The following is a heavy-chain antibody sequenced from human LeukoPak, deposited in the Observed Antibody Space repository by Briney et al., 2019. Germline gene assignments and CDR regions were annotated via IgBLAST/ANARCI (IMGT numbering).Heavy chain of an antibody. CDR1: GFTFSDHY. J-gene: IGHJ4*02. D-gene: IGHD3-10*01. CDR3: ARDFSYYGSGSYYDY. CDR2: TRNKANSYTT. V-gene: IGHV3-72*01. Sequence: SGGSLRLSCAASGFTFSDHYMDWVRQAPGKGLEWVGRTRNKANSYTTEYAASVKGRFSISRDDSKNSLYLQMNSLKTEDTAVYYCARDFSYYGSGSYYDYWGQGTLVTVSS.